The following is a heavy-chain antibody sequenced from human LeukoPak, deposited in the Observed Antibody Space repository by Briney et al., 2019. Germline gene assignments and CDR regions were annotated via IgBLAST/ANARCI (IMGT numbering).Heavy chain of an antibody. CDR3: AASMGVRELLLAFDP. CDR1: INTFTNYY. J-gene: IGHJ5*02. Sequence: ASVKVPCKAPINTFTNYYIHWVRQAPGKGLEWMGWINPSTGDTTIAQKFQGRVTVTTDTSITTAHMDLSRLTSDDTAMYYCAASMGVRELLLAFDPWGQGTPVTVSS. D-gene: IGHD3-10*01. V-gene: IGHV1-2*02. CDR2: INPSTGDT.